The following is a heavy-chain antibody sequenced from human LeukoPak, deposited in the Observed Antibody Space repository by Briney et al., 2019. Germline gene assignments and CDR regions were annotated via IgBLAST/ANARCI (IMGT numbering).Heavy chain of an antibody. V-gene: IGHV3-7*01. Sequence: PGGSLRLSCVGSGFIFSNYWLTWVRQAPGKGLEWVGNIKPDGSAASYVDSVKGRFTISRDNAKNSLYLQMNSLRAEDTAVYYCASMTHSSAFDIWGQGTMVTVSS. CDR3: ASMTHSSAFDI. CDR1: GFIFSNYW. D-gene: IGHD2/OR15-2a*01. J-gene: IGHJ3*02. CDR2: IKPDGSAA.